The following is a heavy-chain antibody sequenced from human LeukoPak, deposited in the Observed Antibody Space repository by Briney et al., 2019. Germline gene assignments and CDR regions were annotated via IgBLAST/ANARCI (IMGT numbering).Heavy chain of an antibody. CDR2: ISSRGSTR. J-gene: IGHJ5*02. CDR1: GFTFSSYE. Sequence: GGSLRLSCAASGFTFSSYEMNWVRQALGKGLEWVSYISSRGSTRYYADSVKGRFTVSRDNAKNSLFLQMNSLRVEDTAVYYCARDPVNCGGDCYQAWGQGTLVTVSS. D-gene: IGHD2-21*02. CDR3: ARDPVNCGGDCYQA. V-gene: IGHV3-48*03.